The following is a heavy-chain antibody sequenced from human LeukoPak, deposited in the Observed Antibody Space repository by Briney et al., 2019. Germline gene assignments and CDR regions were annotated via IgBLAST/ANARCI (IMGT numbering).Heavy chain of an antibody. V-gene: IGHV4-59*01. CDR2: MHYSGST. D-gene: IGHD3-16*02. CDR3: AREEDGVTDDAFDI. CDR1: GGSINNYY. J-gene: IGHJ3*02. Sequence: PSETLSLTCTVSGGSINNYYWSWIRQPPGKVLEWIGYMHYSGSTSSNPSLRSRVTLSLDTSNNRFYLNLFSVTAADTAVYYCAREEDGVTDDAFDIWGLGTLVTVSS.